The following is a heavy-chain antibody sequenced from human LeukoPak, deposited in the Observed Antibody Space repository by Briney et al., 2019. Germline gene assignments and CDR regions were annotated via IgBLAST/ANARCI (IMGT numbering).Heavy chain of an antibody. CDR3: AKEREYSGYEPLPNDY. Sequence: SETLSLTCTVSGGSISTYYWSWIRQPAGKGLEWIGRIYTTGSTNYNPSLKSRVTISVDTSKNQFSLKLNSVTAADTAVYYCAKEREYSGYEPLPNDYWGQGTLVTVSS. V-gene: IGHV4-4*07. CDR1: GGSISTYY. CDR2: IYTTGST. J-gene: IGHJ4*02. D-gene: IGHD5-12*01.